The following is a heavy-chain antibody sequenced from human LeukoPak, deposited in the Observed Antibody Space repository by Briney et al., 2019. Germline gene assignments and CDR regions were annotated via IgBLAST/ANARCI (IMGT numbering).Heavy chain of an antibody. CDR2: INPSGGST. Sequence: ASVKVSCKASGYTFTSYYMHWVRQAPGQGLEWMGIINPSGGSTSYAQKFQGRVTMTRDTSTSTVYMELSSLRSEDTAAYYCARSRSGSSSYNWFDPWGQGTLVTVSS. CDR1: GYTFTSYY. D-gene: IGHD1-26*01. J-gene: IGHJ5*02. CDR3: ARSRSGSSSYNWFDP. V-gene: IGHV1-46*01.